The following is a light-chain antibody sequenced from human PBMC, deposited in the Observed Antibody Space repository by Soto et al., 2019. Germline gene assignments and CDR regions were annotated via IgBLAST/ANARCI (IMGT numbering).Light chain of an antibody. CDR3: QSYDNSLSGHVV. CDR1: SSNIGAGYD. Sequence: QLVLTQPPSVSGAPGQRVTISCTGSSSNIGAGYDVHWYQQLPGTAPKLLIYGNSNRPSGVPDRFSGSKSGTSASLAITGLQAEDEADYYCQSYDNSLSGHVVFGGGTQLTVL. V-gene: IGLV1-40*01. J-gene: IGLJ2*01. CDR2: GNS.